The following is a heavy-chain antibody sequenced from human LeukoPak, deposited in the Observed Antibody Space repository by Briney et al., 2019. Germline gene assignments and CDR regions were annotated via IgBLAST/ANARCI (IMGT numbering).Heavy chain of an antibody. CDR3: AKDRIGKNHGDYDSIDY. CDR2: ISWNSDDV. CDR1: GFSFDYCA. Sequence: PGGSLRLSCAASGFSFDYCAMHWVRQVPGKGLEWVSGISWNSDDVGYADSVRGRFTISRDNAKNSLFLLMNSLRAEDTALYYCAKDRIGKNHGDYDSIDYWGQGTLVTVSS. V-gene: IGHV3-9*01. D-gene: IGHD4-17*01. J-gene: IGHJ4*02.